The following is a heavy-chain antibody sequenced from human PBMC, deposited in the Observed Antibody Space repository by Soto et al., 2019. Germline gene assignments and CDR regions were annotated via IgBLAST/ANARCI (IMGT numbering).Heavy chain of an antibody. D-gene: IGHD3-10*01. CDR3: AKDRGGSGAFDI. CDR2: ISPAGSSI. CDR1: GFSFSIYS. V-gene: IGHV3-48*01. Sequence: PGGSPRLSCAASGFSFSIYSYNWVRQAPGKGLEWLSYISPAGSSIYYADSVKGRFTISRDSARDSVYLQMNSLRAEDTAVYYCAKDRGGSGAFDIWGQGTMVTVSS. J-gene: IGHJ3*02.